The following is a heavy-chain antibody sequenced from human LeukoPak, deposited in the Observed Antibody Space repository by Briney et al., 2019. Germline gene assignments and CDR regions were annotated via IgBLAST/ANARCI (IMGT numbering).Heavy chain of an antibody. CDR2: IYYSGST. D-gene: IGHD6-19*01. V-gene: IGHV4-39*01. Sequence: SETLSLTCTVSGGSISSSSYSWGWIRQPPGKGLEWIGSIYYSGSTYYNPSLKSRVTISVDTSKNQFSLKLSSVTAADTAVYYCARHAGAYEYYSSGWYQGVSFDYWGQGTLVTVSS. CDR3: ARHAGAYEYYSSGWYQGVSFDY. J-gene: IGHJ4*02. CDR1: GGSISSSSYS.